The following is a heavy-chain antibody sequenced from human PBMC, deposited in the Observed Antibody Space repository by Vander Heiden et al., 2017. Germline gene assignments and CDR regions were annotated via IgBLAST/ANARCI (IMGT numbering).Heavy chain of an antibody. CDR3: VRDGSSGWHFDY. CDR1: GFTFRSYW. CDR2: VKQDGSEK. J-gene: IGHJ4*02. D-gene: IGHD6-19*01. Sequence: EVQLVESGGGLVQPGGSVRLSCAASGFTFRSYWRRWIRQAPGKGLEWVANVKQDGSEKYYVDSGKGRFSIARDNAKNSLTLQLSSLRVEDTAVYYGVRDGSSGWHFDYWGQGRLVIVSS. V-gene: IGHV3-7*01.